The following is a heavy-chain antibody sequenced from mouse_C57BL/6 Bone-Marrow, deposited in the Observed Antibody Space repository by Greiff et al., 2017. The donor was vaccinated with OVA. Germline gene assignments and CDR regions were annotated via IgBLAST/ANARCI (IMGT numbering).Heavy chain of an antibody. CDR3: ARGYSPPWYFDV. D-gene: IGHD2-12*01. J-gene: IGHJ1*03. CDR2: IWWDDDK. V-gene: IGHV8-8*01. CDR1: GFSLSTFGMG. Sequence: ESGPGILQPSQTLSLTCSFSGFSLSTFGMGVGWIRQPSGKGLEWLAPIWWDDDKYYNPALKGRLTISKDTSKNQVFLKIANVDTADTATYYCARGYSPPWYFDVWGTGTTVTVSS.